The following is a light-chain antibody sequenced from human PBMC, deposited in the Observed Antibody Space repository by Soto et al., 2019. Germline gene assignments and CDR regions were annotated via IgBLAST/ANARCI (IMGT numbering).Light chain of an antibody. CDR1: QDIATY. CDR3: HSRA. CDR2: DAS. V-gene: IGKV1-33*01. Sequence: DIQMTQSPSSLSASVGNRVTITCQASQDIATYLNWYQQKPWKAPNLLIYDASNLETGVPSRFSGSGSETEFTLTISRLQPDDFATYFCHSRAFGQGTRLQIK. J-gene: IGKJ5*01.